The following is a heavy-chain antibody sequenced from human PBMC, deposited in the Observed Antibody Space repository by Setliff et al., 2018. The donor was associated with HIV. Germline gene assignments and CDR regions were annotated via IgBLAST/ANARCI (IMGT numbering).Heavy chain of an antibody. D-gene: IGHD5-18*01. Sequence: PSETLSLTCAVYGGSFSGYYWSWIRQPPGKGLEWIGEINHSGSTNYNPSLKSRVTISVDTSKNQFSLRLSSVTAADTAVYYCARYSYGYVRDLRFDPWGQGTLVTVSS. CDR3: ARYSYGYVRDLRFDP. CDR1: GGSFSGYY. CDR2: INHSGST. J-gene: IGHJ5*02. V-gene: IGHV4-34*01.